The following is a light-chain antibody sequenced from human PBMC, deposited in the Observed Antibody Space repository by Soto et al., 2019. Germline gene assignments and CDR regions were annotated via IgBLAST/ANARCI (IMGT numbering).Light chain of an antibody. Sequence: QSVLTQPPSASGSPGQSVTISCIGTSSDVGGYNYVAWYQQHPDKAPKLMIYEVTKRPSGVPDRFSGSKSGNTASLTVSGLQAEDEADYYCSSNAGGTNRVFGGGTKLTVL. CDR1: SSDVGGYNY. V-gene: IGLV2-8*01. CDR3: SSNAGGTNRV. CDR2: EVT. J-gene: IGLJ3*02.